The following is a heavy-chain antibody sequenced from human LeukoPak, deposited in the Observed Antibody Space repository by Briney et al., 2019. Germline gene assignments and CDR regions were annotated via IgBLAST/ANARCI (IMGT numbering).Heavy chain of an antibody. CDR1: GXSFTXYW. CDR3: GXXSXXXXXXSXXLXXXXXDI. CDR2: IYPGDSDT. J-gene: IGHJ3*02. V-gene: IGHV5-51*01. Sequence: XXXGXSFTXYWIGWVRQMPGKGLEWMGIIYPGDSDTIYSPSFQGQVSISADKSISAAYLQWSSLKASDAAVYYCGXXSXXXXXXSXXLXXXXXDIWGXXTXVTVSS.